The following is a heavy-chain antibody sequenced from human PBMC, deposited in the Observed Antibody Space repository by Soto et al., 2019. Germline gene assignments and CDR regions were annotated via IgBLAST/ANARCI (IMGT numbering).Heavy chain of an antibody. CDR3: TTDPAPRYYYDSSGYSVNYWYFDL. D-gene: IGHD3-22*01. J-gene: IGHJ2*01. CDR2: IKSKTDGGTT. Sequence: SGGSLRLSCAASGFTFSNAWMSWVRQAPGKGLEWVGRIKSKTDGGTTDYAAPVKGRFTISRDDSKNTLYLQMNSLKTEDTAVYYCTTDPAPRYYYDSSGYSVNYWYFDLWGRGTLVTVSS. CDR1: GFTFSNAW. V-gene: IGHV3-15*01.